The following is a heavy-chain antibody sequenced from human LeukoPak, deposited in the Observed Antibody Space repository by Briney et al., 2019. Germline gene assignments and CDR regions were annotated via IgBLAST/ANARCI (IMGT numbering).Heavy chain of an antibody. J-gene: IGHJ6*03. V-gene: IGHV3-15*01. CDR3: TTDLWLAYYYMDV. CDR2: IKSKTDGGTT. Sequence: GGSLRLSCAASGFTFSNAWMSWVRQAPGKGLEWVGRIKSKTDGGTTDYAAPVKGRFTISRDDSKNTLYLQMNSLKTEDTAVYYCTTDLWLAYYYMDVWGKGTTVTISS. D-gene: IGHD3-10*01. CDR1: GFTFSNAW.